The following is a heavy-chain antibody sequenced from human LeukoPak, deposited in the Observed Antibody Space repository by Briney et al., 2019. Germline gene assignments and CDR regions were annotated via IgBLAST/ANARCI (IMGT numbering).Heavy chain of an antibody. CDR3: ARVDDNCSGGSCYSAPFAF. CDR1: GGTFISYA. V-gene: IGHV1-69*13. D-gene: IGHD2-15*01. CDR2: IIPICGRA. J-gene: IGHJ4*02. Sequence: ASGKVSCKASGGTFISYAISWVRQAPGQGEEGMGGIIPICGRANYAQKCQGRVTITSDESTSTAYTVLSSLRTEGTAVYYSARVDDNCSGGSCYSAPFAFWGQGSLATVSS.